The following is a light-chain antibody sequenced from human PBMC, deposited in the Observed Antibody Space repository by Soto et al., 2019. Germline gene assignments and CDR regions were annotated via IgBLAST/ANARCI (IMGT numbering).Light chain of an antibody. CDR1: SSDVGAYNY. CDR3: TPYTSSSGYG. CDR2: DVS. Sequence: QSVRTQPVSVSGSPGQSITMSCTGTSSDVGAYNYVYWYRQHPGKAPKLMIYDVSNRPSGVSNRFSGSKSGNTASLIISGLQAEDEADYYCTPYTSSSGYGFGTGTKVTVL. V-gene: IGLV2-14*01. J-gene: IGLJ1*01.